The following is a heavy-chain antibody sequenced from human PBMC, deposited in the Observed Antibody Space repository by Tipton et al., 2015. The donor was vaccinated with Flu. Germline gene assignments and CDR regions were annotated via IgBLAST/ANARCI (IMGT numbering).Heavy chain of an antibody. J-gene: IGHJ4*02. Sequence: SLRLSCAASGFTFSDYYMDWVRQAPGKGLEWVGRTRNKVNSYTTEYAASVKGRFTISRDDSKNSLYLQMNSLKTEDTAVYYCVRALGGYVPFDYGGQGTLVTVSS. V-gene: IGHV3-72*01. D-gene: IGHD1-26*01. CDR2: TRNKVNSYTT. CDR1: GFTFSDYY. CDR3: VRALGGYVPFDY.